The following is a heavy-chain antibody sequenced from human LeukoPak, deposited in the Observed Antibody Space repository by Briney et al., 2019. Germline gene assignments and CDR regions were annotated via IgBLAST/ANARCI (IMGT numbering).Heavy chain of an antibody. CDR1: GLRFSDYY. Sequence: GGSLRLSCAASGLRFSDYYVSWIRQAPGKGLEWVANIKQDGSDKYYVDSVNGRFTISRDIAKNSLYLQMNILRAEDTAVYYCAREGLMVRGRRYYYMDVWGKGTTVTISS. CDR3: AREGLMVRGRRYYYMDV. D-gene: IGHD3-10*01. J-gene: IGHJ6*03. CDR2: IKQDGSDK. V-gene: IGHV3-7*01.